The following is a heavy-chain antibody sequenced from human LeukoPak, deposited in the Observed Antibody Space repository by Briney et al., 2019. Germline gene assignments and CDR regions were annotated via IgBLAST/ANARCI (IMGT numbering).Heavy chain of an antibody. Sequence: SLSLACGVFARSINSSSYCWSWVRRPAGKGLEWIGRISTSGSTYYNLSLKSRVTISVDTSKTQFSLKLSSVTAADTAVYYCASDDWYFDLWGPGTLVTVSS. CDR3: ASDDWYFDL. V-gene: IGHV4-61*02. J-gene: IGHJ2*01. CDR2: ISTSGST. CDR1: ARSINSSSYC.